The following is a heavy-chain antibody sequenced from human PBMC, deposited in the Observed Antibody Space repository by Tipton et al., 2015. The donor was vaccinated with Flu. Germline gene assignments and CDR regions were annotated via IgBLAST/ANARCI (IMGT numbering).Heavy chain of an antibody. V-gene: IGHV4-59*01. Sequence: LRLSCTVSGGSISSYYWSWIRQPPGKGLEWIGYIYYSGSTNYNPSLKSRVTISVDTSKNQFSLKLGSVTAADTAVYYCARRGEKSRTANSYYFDYWGQGTLVTVSS. CDR1: GGSISSYY. CDR2: IYYSGST. D-gene: IGHD3-16*01. J-gene: IGHJ4*02. CDR3: ARRGEKSRTANSYYFDY.